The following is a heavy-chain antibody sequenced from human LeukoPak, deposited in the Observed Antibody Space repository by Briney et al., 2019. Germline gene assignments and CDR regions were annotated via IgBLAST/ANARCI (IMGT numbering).Heavy chain of an antibody. CDR1: GFTFSSYW. J-gene: IGHJ4*02. Sequence: GGSLRLSCAASGFTFSSYWMSWVRHIPGKGLEWLANIKEDGSDQYYVDSVKGRFTISRDNAKNSLYLQMNSLRVEDTALYYCARRAPSHDFDDWGQGTLVTVSS. V-gene: IGHV3-7*01. CDR2: IKEDGSDQ. CDR3: ARRAPSHDFDD.